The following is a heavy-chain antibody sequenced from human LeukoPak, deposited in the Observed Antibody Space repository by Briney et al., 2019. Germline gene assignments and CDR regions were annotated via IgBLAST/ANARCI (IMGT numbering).Heavy chain of an antibody. D-gene: IGHD3-10*01. J-gene: IGHJ4*02. CDR2: IYYSGST. V-gene: IGHV4-59*01. CDR3: ARGSSMVRGVTAPLDY. CDR1: GGSISSYY. Sequence: SETLSLTCTVSGGSISSYYWSWIQQPPGKGLEWIGYIYYSGSTNYNPSLKSRVTISVDTSKNQFSLELSSVTAADTAVYYCARGSSMVRGVTAPLDYWGQGTLVTVSS.